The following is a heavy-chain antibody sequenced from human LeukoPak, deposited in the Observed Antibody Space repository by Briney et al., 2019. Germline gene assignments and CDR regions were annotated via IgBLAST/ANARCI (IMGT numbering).Heavy chain of an antibody. D-gene: IGHD3-22*01. J-gene: IGHJ4*02. CDR2: ISSSGSTI. CDR1: GFTFSSYE. V-gene: IGHV3-48*03. CDR3: ARDPSYYDSSGYYVL. Sequence: GGSLRLFCAASGFTFSSYEMNWVRQAPGKGLEWVSYISSSGSTIYYAASVKGRFTISRDNAKNSLYLQMNSLRAEDTAVYYCARDPSYYDSSGYYVLWGQGTLVTVSS.